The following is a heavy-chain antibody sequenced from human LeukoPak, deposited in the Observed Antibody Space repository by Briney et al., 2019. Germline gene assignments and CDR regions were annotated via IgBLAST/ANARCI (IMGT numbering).Heavy chain of an antibody. CDR2: ISSSSSDI. CDR1: GFTFSSYT. V-gene: IGHV3-21*04. D-gene: IGHD2-2*01. J-gene: IGHJ4*02. Sequence: GGSLRLSCAASGFTFSSYTMNWVRQAPGKGLEWVSCISSSSSDIYYADSVKGRFTISRDNSKNALFLQMNSLRAEDTAVYYCAKSGPYCSSTSCNYFDYWGQGTLVTVSS. CDR3: AKSGPYCSSTSCNYFDY.